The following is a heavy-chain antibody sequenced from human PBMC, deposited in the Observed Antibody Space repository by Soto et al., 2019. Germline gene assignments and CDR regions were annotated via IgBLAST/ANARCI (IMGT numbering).Heavy chain of an antibody. Sequence: SETLSLTCSVSGGSISSGDYYWSWIRQPPGKGLEWIGYMFYTGTTYYNPSLKSRITISMDTSKNQFSLRLTSVTAADTAEYHCARVVRFCSSPSCRGRNWFDPWGHGTRFTVSS. J-gene: IGHJ5*02. D-gene: IGHD2-2*01. CDR1: GGSISSGDYY. CDR3: ARVVRFCSSPSCRGRNWFDP. CDR2: MFYTGTT. V-gene: IGHV4-30-4*01.